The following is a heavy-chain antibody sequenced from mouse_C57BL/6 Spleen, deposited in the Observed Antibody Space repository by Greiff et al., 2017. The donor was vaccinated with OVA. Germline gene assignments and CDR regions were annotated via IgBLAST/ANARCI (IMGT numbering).Heavy chain of an antibody. CDR1: GYTFTDYY. D-gene: IGHD2-3*01. J-gene: IGHJ4*01. Sequence: VQLQQSGPELVKPGASVKISCKASGYTFTDYYMNWVKQSHGKSLEWIGDINPNNGGTSYNQKFKGKATLTVDKSSSTAYMELRSLTSEDSAVYYCARIYDGYYNAMDYWGQGTSVTVSS. CDR3: ARIYDGYYNAMDY. CDR2: INPNNGGT. V-gene: IGHV1-26*01.